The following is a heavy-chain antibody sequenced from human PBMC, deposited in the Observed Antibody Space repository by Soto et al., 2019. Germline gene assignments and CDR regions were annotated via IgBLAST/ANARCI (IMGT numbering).Heavy chain of an antibody. V-gene: IGHV4-39*01. CDR2: IYYSGST. J-gene: IGHJ4*02. D-gene: IGHD3-9*01. CDR1: GGSISSSSYY. CDR3: ARQGVLRYFDWLLQLDY. Sequence: SETLSLTCTVSGGSISSSSYYWGWIRQPPGKGLEWIGSIYYSGSTYYNPSLKSRVTISVDTSKNQFSLKLRSVTAADTAVYYCARQGVLRYFDWLLQLDYWGQGTLVTVSS.